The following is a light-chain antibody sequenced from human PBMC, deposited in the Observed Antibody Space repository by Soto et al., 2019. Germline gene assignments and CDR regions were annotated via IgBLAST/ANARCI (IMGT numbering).Light chain of an antibody. V-gene: IGLV1-40*01. J-gene: IGLJ3*02. CDR3: QSFDNGLKGRV. Sequence: QSVLTQPPSVSGAPGQRVTISCTGSSSSLGAGHAVHWYQQLPGKAPKLLIFDNNHRPSGVPERFAGSKSGASASLAITGLQPGDGGDFYCQSFDNGLKGRVFGGGTKPTLL. CDR1: SSSLGAGHA. CDR2: DNN.